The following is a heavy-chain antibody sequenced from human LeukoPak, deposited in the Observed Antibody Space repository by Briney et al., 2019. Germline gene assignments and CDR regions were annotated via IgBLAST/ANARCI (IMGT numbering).Heavy chain of an antibody. J-gene: IGHJ3*02. CDR3: ARDHFRLVRGSPDAFDI. V-gene: IGHV1-2*02. D-gene: IGHD3-10*01. Sequence: ASVKVSCKASGYTFTGYYMHWVRQAPGQGLEWMGWINPNSGGTNYAQKFQGRVTMTRDTSISTAYMELSRLRSDDTAVYYCARDHFRLVRGSPDAFDIWAKGQWSPSLQ. CDR2: INPNSGGT. CDR1: GYTFTGYY.